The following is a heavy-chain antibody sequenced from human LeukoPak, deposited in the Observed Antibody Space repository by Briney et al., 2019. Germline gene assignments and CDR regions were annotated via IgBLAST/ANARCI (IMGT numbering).Heavy chain of an antibody. CDR2: IIPIFGTA. CDR3: AREVLDGYNFLDY. Sequence: ASVKVSCKASGGTFSSYAISWVRQAPGQGLEWMGGIIPIFGTANYAQKFQGRVTITTDESTSTAYMELSSLRSEDTAVYYCAREVLDGYNFLDYWGQGTLVTVSS. D-gene: IGHD5-24*01. J-gene: IGHJ4*02. V-gene: IGHV1-69*05. CDR1: GGTFSSYA.